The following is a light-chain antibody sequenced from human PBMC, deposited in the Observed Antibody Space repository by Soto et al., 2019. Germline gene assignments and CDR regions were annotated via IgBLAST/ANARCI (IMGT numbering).Light chain of an antibody. Sequence: VSRRTSDTRSLAAGGKGVDPGGGRQSFVNMYLAWYQQKPGQAPRLLMYGASRRPTGIPDRFSGSGSGTDFTLTISRQEPEDFAVYYCQQYGSSSTWTLGPGTKVDIK. CDR1: QSFVNMY. CDR3: QQYGSSSTWT. CDR2: GAS. V-gene: IGKV3-20*01. J-gene: IGKJ1*01.